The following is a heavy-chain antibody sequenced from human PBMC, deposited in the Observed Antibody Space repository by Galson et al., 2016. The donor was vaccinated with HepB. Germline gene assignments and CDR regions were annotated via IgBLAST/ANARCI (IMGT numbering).Heavy chain of an antibody. D-gene: IGHD3-9*01. CDR1: GFTFTNYD. CDR2: ISGLGSAT. J-gene: IGHJ4*03. Sequence: SLRLSCAASGFTFTNYDMTWVRQAPGKGLDWVSAISGLGSATYYADSVRGRFTISRDNSKNTLYLQMDSLKFEDTAVYYCTVCGLTGDLDYWGRGTRVAVSS. CDR3: TVCGLTGDLDY. V-gene: IGHV3-23*01.